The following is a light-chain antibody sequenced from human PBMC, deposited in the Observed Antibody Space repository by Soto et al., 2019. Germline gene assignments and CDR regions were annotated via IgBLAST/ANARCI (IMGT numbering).Light chain of an antibody. CDR3: QQYNSYWT. CDR1: QSISSW. J-gene: IGKJ1*01. CDR2: DAS. V-gene: IGKV1-5*01. Sequence: DIQMTQSPSTLSASVGDRVTITCRASQSISSWLAWYQQKPGKAPKLLIYDASSLESGVPSRFSGSGSGSEFHLTISSLQPDDFATHYCQQYNSYWTFGQGTKVEIK.